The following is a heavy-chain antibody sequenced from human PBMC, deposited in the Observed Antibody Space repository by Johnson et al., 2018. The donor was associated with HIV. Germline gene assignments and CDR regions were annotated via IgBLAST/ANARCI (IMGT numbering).Heavy chain of an antibody. J-gene: IGHJ3*02. V-gene: IGHV3-11*04. CDR1: GFTFSDYY. D-gene: IGHD1-26*01. CDR3: ARDRVEIVGADPDAFDI. CDR2: ISSSGSTI. Sequence: QVQLVESGGGVVQPGRSLRLSCVASGFTFSDYYMSWIRQAPGKGLEWVSYISSSGSTIYYADSVKGRFTISRDNAKNSRYLQMNSVGAEDTAVYYCARDRVEIVGADPDAFDIWGQGTMVTVSS.